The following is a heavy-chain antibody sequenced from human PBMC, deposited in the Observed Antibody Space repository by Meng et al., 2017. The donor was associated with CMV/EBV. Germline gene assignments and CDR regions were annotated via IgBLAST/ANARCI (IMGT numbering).Heavy chain of an antibody. J-gene: IGHJ6*02. D-gene: IGHD2-2*01. CDR3: VRGGVVVPAAILVYYYYGMDV. CDR2: IFYDGSNK. V-gene: IGHV3-30-3*01. Sequence: GGSLRLSCAASGFTFSSYAMHWVRQAPGKGLEWVAIIFYDGSNKYYADSVKGRFTISRDNSKDTLYLQMNSLRDEDTAVYYCVRGGVVVPAAILVYYYYGMDVWGQGTTVTVSS. CDR1: GFTFSSYA.